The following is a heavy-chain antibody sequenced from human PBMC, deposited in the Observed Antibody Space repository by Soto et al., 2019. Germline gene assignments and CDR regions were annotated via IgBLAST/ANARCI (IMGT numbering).Heavy chain of an antibody. Sequence: GASVKESCRASGYNFTGYYMNWVRQAPGQGLQWMGWINPNSVDTNYAQKFQGRVSMTRDTSISTAYMELSRLRSDDTAVYYCASPRYYDSSGYARFDIWGQGTMVTVSS. CDR3: ASPRYYDSSGYARFDI. V-gene: IGHV1-2*02. J-gene: IGHJ3*02. CDR2: INPNSVDT. D-gene: IGHD3-22*01. CDR1: GYNFTGYY.